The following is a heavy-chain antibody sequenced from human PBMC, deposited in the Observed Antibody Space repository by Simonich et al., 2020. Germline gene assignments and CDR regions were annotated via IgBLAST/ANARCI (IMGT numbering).Heavy chain of an antibody. J-gene: IGHJ3*02. CDR2: ISYDGSKK. D-gene: IGHD1-26*01. CDR1: GFTFSSYA. V-gene: IGHV3-30*07. Sequence: QVQLVESGGGVVQPGRSLRLSCAASGFTFSSYAMHWVRQAPGKGRELVAVISYDGSKKYYADSVKGRFTISRDKSKNTLYLQMNSLRAEDTAVYYCAREGAGNDAFDIWGQGTMVTVSS. CDR3: AREGAGNDAFDI.